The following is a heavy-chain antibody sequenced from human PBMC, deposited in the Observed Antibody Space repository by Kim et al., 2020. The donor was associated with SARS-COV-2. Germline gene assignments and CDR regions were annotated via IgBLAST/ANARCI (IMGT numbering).Heavy chain of an antibody. D-gene: IGHD2-2*01. CDR3: AKGSYSSSLIFDY. CDR2: IYSGGTTT. J-gene: IGHJ4*02. V-gene: IGHV3-23*03. Sequence: GGSLRLSCAASVFTFSSYAMSWVRQSPGKGLEWVSVIYSGGTTTYYADSVKGRFTISRDNSRSTLYQQMKSLRAEDTAIYYCAKGSYSSSLIFDYWGQGSLVTVSS. CDR1: VFTFSSYA.